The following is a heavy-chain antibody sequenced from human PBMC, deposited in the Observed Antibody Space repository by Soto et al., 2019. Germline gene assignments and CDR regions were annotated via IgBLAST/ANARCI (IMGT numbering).Heavy chain of an antibody. CDR2: ISGSGGST. J-gene: IGHJ4*02. Sequence: EVQLLESGGGLVQPGGSLRLSCAASGFTFSSYAMSWVRQAPGKGLEWVSAISGSGGSTYYADSVKGRFTISRDNSKNTLYLLMNSLRAEDTAVYYCARVNYYGSGSYLDYWGQGTLVTVSS. CDR3: ARVNYYGSGSYLDY. D-gene: IGHD3-10*01. CDR1: GFTFSSYA. V-gene: IGHV3-23*01.